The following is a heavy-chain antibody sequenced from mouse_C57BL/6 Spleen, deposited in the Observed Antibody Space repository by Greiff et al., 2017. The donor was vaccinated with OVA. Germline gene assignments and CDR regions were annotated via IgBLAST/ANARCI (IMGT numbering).Heavy chain of an antibody. Sequence: VKLMESGPELVKPGASVKISCKASGYAFSSSWMNWVKQRPGKGLEWIGRIYPGDGDTNYNGKFKGKATLTADKSSSTAYMQLSSLTSEDSAVYFCARGELGRGFAYWGQGTLVTVSA. CDR1: GYAFSSSW. CDR3: ARGELGRGFAY. D-gene: IGHD4-1*01. J-gene: IGHJ3*01. V-gene: IGHV1-82*01. CDR2: IYPGDGDT.